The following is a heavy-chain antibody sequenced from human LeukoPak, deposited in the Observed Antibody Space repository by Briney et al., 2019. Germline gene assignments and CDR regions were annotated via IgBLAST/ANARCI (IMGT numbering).Heavy chain of an antibody. CDR2: ISGSGGST. CDR1: GFTFSSYG. Sequence: GGSLRLSCAASGFTFSSYGMSWVRQAPGKGLEWVSAISGSGGSTYYADSVKGRFTISRDNSKNTLYLQMNSLRAEDTAVYYCAKVSEEEDAFDIWGQGTMVTVSS. J-gene: IGHJ3*02. D-gene: IGHD3-10*01. V-gene: IGHV3-23*01. CDR3: AKVSEEEDAFDI.